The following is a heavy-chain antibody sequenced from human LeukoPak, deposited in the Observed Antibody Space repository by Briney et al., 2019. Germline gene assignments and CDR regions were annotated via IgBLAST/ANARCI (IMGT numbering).Heavy chain of an antibody. Sequence: PGGSLRLSCAASGFSVSTNYMSWVRQAPGKGLEWVSVIFTNGNTKYADSVKGRFTISRDNSKNMLYLQMNSLRAEDTAVYYYARDHYGLTSYPNPWGQGTLVTVSS. CDR1: GFSVSTNY. J-gene: IGHJ5*02. CDR3: ARDHYGLTSYPNP. V-gene: IGHV3-66*01. D-gene: IGHD3-10*01. CDR2: IFTNGNT.